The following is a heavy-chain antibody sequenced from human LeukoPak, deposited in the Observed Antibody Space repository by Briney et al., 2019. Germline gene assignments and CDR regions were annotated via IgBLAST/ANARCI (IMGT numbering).Heavy chain of an antibody. CDR1: GFTFSSYA. CDR2: ISGSGGST. V-gene: IGHV3-23*01. J-gene: IGHJ4*02. CDR3: AKDSFYPRYYDGSAYPLGY. D-gene: IGHD3-22*01. Sequence: PGGSLTLSCTASGFTFSSYAMSWVRQAPGKGLEWVSAISGSGGSTYYADSVKGRFTISRDNSKNTLYLQMNSLRAEDTAVYYCAKDSFYPRYYDGSAYPLGYWGQGALVTVSS.